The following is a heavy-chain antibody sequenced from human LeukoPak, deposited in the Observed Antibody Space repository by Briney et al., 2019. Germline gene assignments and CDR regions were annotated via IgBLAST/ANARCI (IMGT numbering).Heavy chain of an antibody. J-gene: IGHJ4*02. CDR3: ARDESGIYNSFDY. CDR1: GFTFSSYW. V-gene: IGHV3-7*01. CDR2: IKQDGSEK. Sequence: PGGSLRLSCAVSGFTFSSYWMSWVRQAPGKGLEWVANIKQDGSEKYYVDSVKGRFTISRDNAKNSLYLQMNSLRAEDTAVYYCARDESGIYNSFDYWGQGTLVTVSS. D-gene: IGHD1-26*01.